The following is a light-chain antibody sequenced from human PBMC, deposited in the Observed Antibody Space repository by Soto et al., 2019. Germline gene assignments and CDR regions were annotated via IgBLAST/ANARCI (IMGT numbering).Light chain of an antibody. CDR2: EVT. CDR3: TSYTTMTALV. CDR1: SSDIGSYNR. Sequence: QSVLTQPPSVSGSPGQSVTISCIGTSSDIGSYNRVSWYQQSPGTAPKLIIYEVTNRPSGVAGRFSGSKSGNTASLTISGLQAEDEADYYCTSYTTMTALVFGGGTKVTVL. V-gene: IGLV2-18*02. J-gene: IGLJ3*02.